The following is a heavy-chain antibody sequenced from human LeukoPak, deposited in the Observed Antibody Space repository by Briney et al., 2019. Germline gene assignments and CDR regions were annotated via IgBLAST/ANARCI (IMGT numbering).Heavy chain of an antibody. D-gene: IGHD3-10*01. J-gene: IGHJ4*02. CDR3: LLGEAYFDY. V-gene: IGHV3-48*03. CDR2: ISSSGTTL. Sequence: GGSLRLSCAASGFTFSSYEMNWVRQAPGKGLEWVSYISSSGTTLYYADSVKGRFTISRDNSRNTLYLQLNGLRAEDTAVYYCLLGEAYFDYWDQGTLVTVSS. CDR1: GFTFSSYE.